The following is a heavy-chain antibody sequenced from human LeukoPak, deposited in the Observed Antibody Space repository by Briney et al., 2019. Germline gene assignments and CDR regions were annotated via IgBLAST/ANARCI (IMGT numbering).Heavy chain of an antibody. Sequence: GGSLRLSCAASGFTFSSYSMNWVRQAPGKGPEWVSYISSSSSTIYYADSVKGRFTISRDNAKNSLYLQMNSLRAEDTAVYYCARGHWSGYFFFDYWGQGTLVTVSS. V-gene: IGHV3-48*01. CDR3: ARGHWSGYFFFDY. D-gene: IGHD3-3*01. J-gene: IGHJ4*02. CDR1: GFTFSSYS. CDR2: ISSSSSTI.